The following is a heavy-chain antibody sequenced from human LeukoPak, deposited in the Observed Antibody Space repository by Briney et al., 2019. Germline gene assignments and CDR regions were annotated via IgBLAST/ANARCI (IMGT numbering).Heavy chain of an antibody. D-gene: IGHD3-10*01. J-gene: IGHJ5*02. Sequence: SETLSLTCTVSGGPISSYYWSWIRQPPGKGLEWIGDIYYSGSTNYNPSLKSRVTISVDTSKNHFSLKLTSVTAADTAVYYCAGYYYGSGSYSFDPWGQGTLVTVSS. CDR1: GGPISSYY. CDR3: AGYYYGSGSYSFDP. CDR2: IYYSGST. V-gene: IGHV4-59*01.